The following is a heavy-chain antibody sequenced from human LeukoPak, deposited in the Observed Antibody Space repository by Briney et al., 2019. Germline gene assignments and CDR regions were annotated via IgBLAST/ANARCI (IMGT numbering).Heavy chain of an antibody. CDR1: GGFISTYY. CDR3: ARRPLWFGELFSPRYYFDY. D-gene: IGHD3-10*01. J-gene: IGHJ4*02. Sequence: PSETLSLTCTVSGGFISTYYWSWIRQPPGKGLEWIGEINHSGSTNYNPSLKSRVTISVDTSKNQFSLKLSSVTAADTAVYYCARRPLWFGELFSPRYYFDYWGQGTLVTVSS. CDR2: INHSGST. V-gene: IGHV4-34*01.